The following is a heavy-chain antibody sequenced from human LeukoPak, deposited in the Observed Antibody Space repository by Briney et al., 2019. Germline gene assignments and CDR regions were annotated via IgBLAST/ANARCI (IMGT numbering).Heavy chain of an antibody. V-gene: IGHV3-48*01. J-gene: IGHJ4*02. CDR1: GFTSSSYP. D-gene: IGHD1-20*01. CDR2: IRSDSKTI. Sequence: PGGSLRLSCAASGFTSSSYPMSWVRQTPGKGLEWVSHIRSDSKTIVYADSVKGRFTISRDNAKNSLSLQMNSLRAEDTAVYYCARDYNWVFDYWGQGTLVTVSS. CDR3: ARDYNWVFDY.